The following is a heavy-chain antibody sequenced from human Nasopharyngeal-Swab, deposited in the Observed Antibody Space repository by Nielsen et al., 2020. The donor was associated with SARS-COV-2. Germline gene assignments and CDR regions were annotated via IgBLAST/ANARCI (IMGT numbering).Heavy chain of an antibody. CDR1: GGSISSSSYY. J-gene: IGHJ4*02. Sequence: SETLSLTCTVSGGSISSSSYYWGWIRQPPGKGLEWIGSIYYSGSTYYNPSLKSRVTISVDTSKNQFSLKLSSVTAADTAVYYCARENPKGPSLGESFFDYWGQGTLVTVSS. CDR3: ARENPKGPSLGESFFDY. V-gene: IGHV4-39*02. CDR2: IYYSGST. D-gene: IGHD3-16*01.